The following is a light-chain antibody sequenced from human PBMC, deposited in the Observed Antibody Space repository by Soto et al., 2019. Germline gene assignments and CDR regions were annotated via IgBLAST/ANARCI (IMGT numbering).Light chain of an antibody. J-gene: IGKJ1*01. Sequence: DIQMTQSPSTLSASVGDRVTITCRPSQSISSWLAWYQQKPGKAPKLLIYKASSLESGVPSRFSGSGSGTEFTLTISSLQPDDFATYYCQQYNSPWTFGPGTKVEIK. CDR2: KAS. CDR1: QSISSW. CDR3: QQYNSPWT. V-gene: IGKV1-5*03.